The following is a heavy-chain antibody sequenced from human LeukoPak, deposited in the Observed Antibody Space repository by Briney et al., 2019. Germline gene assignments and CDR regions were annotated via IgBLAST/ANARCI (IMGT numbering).Heavy chain of an antibody. Sequence: GGSLRLSCAASGFTFSRNWMTWVRQAPGKGLEWVANIKHDGSEKYYVDSVKGRYTISRDNAKNSLYLQMNSLRAEDTAVYYCAREASGWLQIDYWGQGTLVTVSS. CDR3: AREASGWLQIDY. CDR1: GFTFSRNW. J-gene: IGHJ4*02. CDR2: IKHDGSEK. V-gene: IGHV3-7*01. D-gene: IGHD6-19*01.